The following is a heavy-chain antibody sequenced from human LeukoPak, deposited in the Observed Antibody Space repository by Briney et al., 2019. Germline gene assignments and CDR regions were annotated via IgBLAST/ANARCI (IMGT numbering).Heavy chain of an antibody. D-gene: IGHD5-18*01. V-gene: IGHV4-59*01. CDR1: GGSISSYY. CDR2: IYYSGST. J-gene: IGHJ4*02. CDR3: ARGGYSYGMPHFDT. Sequence: SETLSLTCTVSGGSISSYYWSWIRQPPGKGLEWIGYIYYSGSTNYNLSLKSRVTISVDTSKNQFSLKLSSVTAADTAVYYCARGGYSYGMPHFDTGAREPWSPSPQ.